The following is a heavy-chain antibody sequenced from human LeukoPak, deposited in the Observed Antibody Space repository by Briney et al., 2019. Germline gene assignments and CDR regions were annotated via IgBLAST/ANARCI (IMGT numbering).Heavy chain of an antibody. Sequence: SETLSLTCAVYGGSFIGYYWSWIRQPPGKGLEWIGEINHSGSTNYNPSLKSRVTISVDTSKNQFSLKLSSVTAADTAVYYCARSPGFWSGYQFDYWGQGTLVTVSS. J-gene: IGHJ4*02. CDR2: INHSGST. CDR3: ARSPGFWSGYQFDY. CDR1: GGSFIGYY. D-gene: IGHD3-3*01. V-gene: IGHV4-34*01.